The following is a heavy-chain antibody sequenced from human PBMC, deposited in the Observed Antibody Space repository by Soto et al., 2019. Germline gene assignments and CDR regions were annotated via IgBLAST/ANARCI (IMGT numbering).Heavy chain of an antibody. J-gene: IGHJ4*02. D-gene: IGHD2-21*02. Sequence: LIVRWAASGIIFSREGMHWVRQAPGEGLMWVSRLQTDGSHPDYADSVKGRFTISRDNAKNTLYLQMNNLRAEDTAVYYCARGGDPDYWGQGTLVTVSS. CDR1: GIIFSREG. CDR2: LQTDGSHP. CDR3: ARGGDPDY. V-gene: IGHV3-74*01.